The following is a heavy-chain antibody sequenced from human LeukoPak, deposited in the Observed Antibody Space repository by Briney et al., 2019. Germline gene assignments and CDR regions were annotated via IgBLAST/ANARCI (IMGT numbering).Heavy chain of an antibody. D-gene: IGHD4-17*01. J-gene: IGHJ3*02. CDR1: GYTFTGYY. CDR2: INPNSGGT. CDR3: ARIMTRVTTYAFDI. V-gene: IGHV1-2*06. Sequence: ASVKVSCKASGYTFTGYYMHWVRQAPGQGLEWMGRINPNSGGTNYAQKFQGRVTMTRDTSISTAYMELSRLRSDDTAVYYCARIMTRVTTYAFDIWGQGTMVTVSS.